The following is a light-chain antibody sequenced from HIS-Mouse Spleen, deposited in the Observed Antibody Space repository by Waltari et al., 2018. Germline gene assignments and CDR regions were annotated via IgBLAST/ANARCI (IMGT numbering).Light chain of an antibody. J-gene: IGLJ2*01. V-gene: IGLV3-10*01. CDR3: YSTDSSGNHRV. Sequence: SYELTQPPSVSVSPGQTARITCSGDALPKKYAYWYQQKSGQAPVLVIYEDSKRPPGIPERFSGSRSGTMDTLTISGAQVEDEADYYCYSTDSSGNHRVFGGWTKLTVL. CDR2: EDS. CDR1: ALPKKY.